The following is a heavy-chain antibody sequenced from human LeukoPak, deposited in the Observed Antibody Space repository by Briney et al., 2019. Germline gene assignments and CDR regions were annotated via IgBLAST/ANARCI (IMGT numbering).Heavy chain of an antibody. CDR1: GFTFSSFA. J-gene: IGHJ3*02. Sequence: GGSLRLSCAASGFTFSSFALSWVRQAPGKGLEWVSGVSYTRIATYYADSVKGRFTISRDNSKNTLYLQMNSLRAEDTAVYYCARDFKESFDIWGQGTMVTVSS. CDR2: VSYTRIAT. CDR3: ARDFKESFDI. V-gene: IGHV3-23*05. D-gene: IGHD2/OR15-2a*01.